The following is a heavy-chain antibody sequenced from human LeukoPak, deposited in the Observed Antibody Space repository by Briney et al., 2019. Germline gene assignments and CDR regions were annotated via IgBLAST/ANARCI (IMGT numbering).Heavy chain of an antibody. D-gene: IGHD2-2*01. V-gene: IGHV4-4*07. J-gene: IGHJ6*03. Sequence: SETLSLTCTVSGGSITDYHWIWIRQPAGKGLEWIGRLYTSGSTNYNPSLKSRVSMSVDTSKNQFSLKLSSVTAADTAVYYCARGPAAYYYYYYMDVWGKGTTVTISS. CDR1: GGSITDYH. CDR2: LYTSGST. CDR3: ARGPAAYYYYYYMDV.